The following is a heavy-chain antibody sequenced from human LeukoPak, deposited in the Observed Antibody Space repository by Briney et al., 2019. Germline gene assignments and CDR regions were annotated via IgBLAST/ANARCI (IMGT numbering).Heavy chain of an antibody. V-gene: IGHV3-21*01. D-gene: IGHD6-19*01. J-gene: IGHJ4*02. Sequence: GVSLRLSCAASGFTFSSNAMNWVRQAPGKGLEWVSSISIASSDNYADSVKGRFTISRDNAKDSLSLQMDSLRAEDTAVYYCARGYSSDWYFDYWGQGTLVTVSS. CDR1: GFTFSSNA. CDR3: ARGYSSDWYFDY. CDR2: ISIASSD.